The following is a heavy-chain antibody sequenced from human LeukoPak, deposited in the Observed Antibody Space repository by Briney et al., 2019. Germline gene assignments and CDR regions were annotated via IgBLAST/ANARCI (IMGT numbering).Heavy chain of an antibody. CDR3: ATGAASYYGD. V-gene: IGHV1-2*02. D-gene: IGHD1-26*01. CDR1: GYTLTGYY. CDR2: INPNSGGT. J-gene: IGHJ4*02. Sequence: GASVKVSCKASGYTLTGYYMHWVRQAPGQGLEWMGWINPNSGGTNYAQKFQGRVTMARDTSINTVYMQLSRLRSDDTAVYYCATGAASYYGDWGQGTLVTVSS.